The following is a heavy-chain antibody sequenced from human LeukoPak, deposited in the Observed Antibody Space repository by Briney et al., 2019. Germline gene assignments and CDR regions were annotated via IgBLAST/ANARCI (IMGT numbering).Heavy chain of an antibody. Sequence: GGSLRLSCAASGFTFSSYSMSWVRQAPGKGLEWVSSISSSSSYIYYADSVKGRFTISRDNAKNSLYLQMNSLRAEDTAVYYCAREKSSTSCYLCDYGMDVWGQGTTVTVSS. V-gene: IGHV3-21*01. CDR3: AREKSSTSCYLCDYGMDV. D-gene: IGHD2-2*01. CDR1: GFTFSSYS. CDR2: ISSSSSYI. J-gene: IGHJ6*02.